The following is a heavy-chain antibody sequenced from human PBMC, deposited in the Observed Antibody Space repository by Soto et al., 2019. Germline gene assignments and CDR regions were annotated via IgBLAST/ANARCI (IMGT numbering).Heavy chain of an antibody. Sequence: SETLSLTCSVSGGSISYNSYYWGCMRQPPGKGLEWVGGIFYTGTTYYSPSLKDRVTISVDTSKNSFSLNLTSVTAADTAVYFCARLVVVAPVANAWGQGTLVTVSS. J-gene: IGHJ5*02. D-gene: IGHD2-2*01. CDR2: IFYTGTT. CDR1: GGSISYNSYY. CDR3: ARLVVVAPVANA. V-gene: IGHV4-39*02.